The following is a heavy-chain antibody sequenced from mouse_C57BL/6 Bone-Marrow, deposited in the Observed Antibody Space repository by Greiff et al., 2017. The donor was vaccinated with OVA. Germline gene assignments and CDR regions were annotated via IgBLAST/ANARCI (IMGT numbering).Heavy chain of an antibody. D-gene: IGHD2-3*01. Sequence: VQLQQPGAALVKPGASVKLSCKASGYTFTSYWMHWVKQRPGQGLEWIGMIHPNSGSTNDNEKFKSKATLTVDKSSSTAYMQLSSLTSEDSAVYYCARWLLGPYWGQGTTLTVSS. J-gene: IGHJ2*01. V-gene: IGHV1-64*01. CDR3: ARWLLGPY. CDR1: GYTFTSYW. CDR2: IHPNSGST.